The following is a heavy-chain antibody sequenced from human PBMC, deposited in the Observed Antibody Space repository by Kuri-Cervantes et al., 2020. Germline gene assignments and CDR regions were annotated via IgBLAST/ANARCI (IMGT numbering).Heavy chain of an antibody. D-gene: IGHD6-13*01. Sequence: GESLKISCAASGFTFSSYGMHWVRQAPGKGLEWVAVIWYDGSNKYYIDSVKGRFTISRDNSKNTLYLQMNSLRAEDTAVYYCARDGEQQQVAWYFDYWGQGTLVTVSS. J-gene: IGHJ4*02. V-gene: IGHV3-33*08. CDR1: GFTFSSYG. CDR3: ARDGEQQQVAWYFDY. CDR2: IWYDGSNK.